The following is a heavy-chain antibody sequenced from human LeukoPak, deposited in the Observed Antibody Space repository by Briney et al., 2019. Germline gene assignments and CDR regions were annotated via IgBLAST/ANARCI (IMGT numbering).Heavy chain of an antibody. V-gene: IGHV1-2*02. CDR1: GYTFTGYY. CDR3: AGVRYYDSSGYHGLDY. J-gene: IGHJ4*02. D-gene: IGHD3-22*01. Sequence: GASVKVSCKASGYTFTGYYMHWVRQAPGQGLEWMGWINPNSGGTNYAQKFQGRATMTRDTSISTAYMELSRLRSDDTAVYYCAGVRYYDSSGYHGLDYWGQGTLVTVSS. CDR2: INPNSGGT.